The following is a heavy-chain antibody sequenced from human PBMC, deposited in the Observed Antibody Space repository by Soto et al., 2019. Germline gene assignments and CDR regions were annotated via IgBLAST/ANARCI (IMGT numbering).Heavy chain of an antibody. V-gene: IGHV4-4*02. CDR1: GGTISSSNW. CDR2: IYHSGST. D-gene: IGHD1-26*01. J-gene: IGHJ4*02. Sequence: SETLSLTCTVSGGTISSSNWWSWVRQPPGKGLEWIGEIYHSGSTNYNPSLKSRVTISVDKSKNQFSLKLSSVTAADTAVYYCARVGGSPYYFDYWGQGTLVTVSS. CDR3: ARVGGSPYYFDY.